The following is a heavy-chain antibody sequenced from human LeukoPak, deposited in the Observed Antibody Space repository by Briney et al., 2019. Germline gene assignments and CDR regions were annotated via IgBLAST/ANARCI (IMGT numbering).Heavy chain of an antibody. CDR2: IYPGDSDT. D-gene: IGHD5-12*01. CDR1: GYSFTSYW. V-gene: IGHV5-51*01. J-gene: IGHJ3*02. Sequence: GASLKISCKGSGYSFTSYWIGWVRQMPGKGLEWMGIIYPGDSDTRYSPSFQGQVTISADKSISTAYLQWSSLKASDTAMYYCARGGYSGYDFDAFDIWGQGTMVTVSS. CDR3: ARGGYSGYDFDAFDI.